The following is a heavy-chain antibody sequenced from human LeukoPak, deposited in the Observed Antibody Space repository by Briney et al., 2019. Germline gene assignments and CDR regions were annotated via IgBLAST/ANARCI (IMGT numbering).Heavy chain of an antibody. J-gene: IGHJ6*04. D-gene: IGHD6-13*01. CDR3: ARYSSSSGGMDV. V-gene: IGHV4-61*01. Sequence: PSETLSLTCTVSGGSASSGSYYWRWIRQPPGKGLEWIGYIYYSGSTNYNPSLKSRVTISVDTSKNQFSLKLSSVTAADTAVYYCARYSSSSGGMDVWGKGTTVTVSS. CDR2: IYYSGST. CDR1: GGSASSGSYY.